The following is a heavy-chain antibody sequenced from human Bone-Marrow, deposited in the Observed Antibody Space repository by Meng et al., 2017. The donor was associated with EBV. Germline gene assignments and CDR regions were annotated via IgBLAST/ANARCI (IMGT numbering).Heavy chain of an antibody. CDR1: GGSMSGSTW. CDR2: ISQNGGT. D-gene: IGHD3-10*01. J-gene: IGHJ4*02. CDR3: ARAGSMTQLDY. Sequence: QVPLQGSGPGLVKPSGTLSLTCAVSGGSMSGSTWWAWVRQPPGQGLEWIGEISQNGGTNYSPSLKSRVTISVDKSKNQFSLDLNSVAAADTAVYYCARAGSMTQLDYWGQGTLVTVSS. V-gene: IGHV4-4*02.